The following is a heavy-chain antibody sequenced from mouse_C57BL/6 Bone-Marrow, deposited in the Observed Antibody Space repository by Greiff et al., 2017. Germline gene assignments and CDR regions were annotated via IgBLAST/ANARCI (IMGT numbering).Heavy chain of an antibody. J-gene: IGHJ3*01. CDR3: ASNWGWLAY. CDR1: GYTFTSYW. V-gene: IGHV1-50*01. D-gene: IGHD4-1*02. Sequence: QVQLQQPGAELVKPGASVKLSCKASGYTFTSYWMQWVKQRPGQGLEWIGEIDPSDSYTNYNQKFKGKATLTVDTSSSTAYMQLSSLTSEDSAVYYCASNWGWLAYWGQGTLVTVSA. CDR2: IDPSDSYT.